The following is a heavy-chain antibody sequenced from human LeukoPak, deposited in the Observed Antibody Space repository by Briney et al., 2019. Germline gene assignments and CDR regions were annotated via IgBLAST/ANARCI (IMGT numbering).Heavy chain of an antibody. CDR2: ISSSTSRI. J-gene: IGHJ4*02. D-gene: IGHD3-3*01. CDR3: AKEGAIFGVVIDY. V-gene: IGHV3-48*01. CDR1: GFTFSSYS. Sequence: GGSLRLSCAASGFTFSSYSMDWVRQAPGKGLEWVSYISSSTSRIYYADSVKGRFTISRDNSKNTLYLQMNSLRAEDTAVYYCAKEGAIFGVVIDYWGQGTLVTVSS.